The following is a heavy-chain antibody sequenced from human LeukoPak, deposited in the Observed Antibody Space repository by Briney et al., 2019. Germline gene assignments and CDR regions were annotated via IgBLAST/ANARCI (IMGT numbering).Heavy chain of an antibody. CDR2: IYYSGST. CDR1: GGSLSSYY. Sequence: PSETLSLTCTVSGGSLSSYYCSWIRQPPGKGLEWIGYIYYSGSTKYNPSLNNRVTISVDTPKNQVSLNLTSVTAADTAVYYCARLSYYYDSSESDIWGRGTTVTVSS. V-gene: IGHV4-59*08. D-gene: IGHD3-22*01. J-gene: IGHJ3*02. CDR3: ARLSYYYDSSESDI.